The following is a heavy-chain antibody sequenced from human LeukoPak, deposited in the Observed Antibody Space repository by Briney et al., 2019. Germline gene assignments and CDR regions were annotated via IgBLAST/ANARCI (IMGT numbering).Heavy chain of an antibody. CDR2: IYYSGST. CDR3: ARHGIVVVPAAIPH. V-gene: IGHV4-39*01. Sequence: GSLRLSCAASGFTFSSYSMSWVRQAPGKGLEWIGSIYYSGSTYYNPSLKSRVTISVDTSKNQFSLKLSSVTAADTAVYYCARHGIVVVPAAIPHWGQGTLVTVSS. J-gene: IGHJ4*02. D-gene: IGHD2-2*02. CDR1: GFTFSSYS.